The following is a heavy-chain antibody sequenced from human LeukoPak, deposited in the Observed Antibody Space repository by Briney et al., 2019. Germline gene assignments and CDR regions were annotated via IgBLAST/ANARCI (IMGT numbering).Heavy chain of an antibody. D-gene: IGHD6-19*01. CDR1: GFTFSSYS. CDR2: ISSSSSYI. CDR3: ATIAVAGGGYFDY. Sequence: GGSLRLSCAASGFTFSSYSMKWVRQAPGKGLEWVSSISSSSSYIYYADSVKGRFTISRDNAKNSLYLQMNSLRAEDTAVYYCATIAVAGGGYFDYWGQGTLVTVSS. V-gene: IGHV3-21*01. J-gene: IGHJ4*02.